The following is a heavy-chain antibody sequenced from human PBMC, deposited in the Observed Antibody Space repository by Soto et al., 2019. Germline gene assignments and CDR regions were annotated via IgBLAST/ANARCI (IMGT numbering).Heavy chain of an antibody. J-gene: IGHJ4*02. CDR2: IYYSGST. Sequence: QVQLQESGPGLVKPSQTLSLTCTVSGGSISSGGYYWSWIRQHPGKGLEWIGYIYYSGSTYYNPSLKSRVTISVDTSKNQFSLKLSSVTAADTAVYYCARDRGVGCSGGSCYSSESLFDYWGQGTLVTVSS. CDR1: GGSISSGGYY. V-gene: IGHV4-31*03. D-gene: IGHD2-15*01. CDR3: ARDRGVGCSGGSCYSSESLFDY.